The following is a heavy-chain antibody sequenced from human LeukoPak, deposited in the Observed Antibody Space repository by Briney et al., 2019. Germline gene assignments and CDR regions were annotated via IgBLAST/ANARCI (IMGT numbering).Heavy chain of an antibody. J-gene: IGHJ3*02. CDR2: IYPGDSDT. D-gene: IGHD2-2*02. Sequence: GESLKISCKGSGYRFTSYWIGWVRQMPGKGLEWMGIIYPGDSDTRYSPSFQGQVTISADKSISTAYLQWSSLKASDTAMYYCARLSGYCSSTSCYTPDAFDIWGQGTMVTVSS. CDR1: GYRFTSYW. V-gene: IGHV5-51*01. CDR3: ARLSGYCSSTSCYTPDAFDI.